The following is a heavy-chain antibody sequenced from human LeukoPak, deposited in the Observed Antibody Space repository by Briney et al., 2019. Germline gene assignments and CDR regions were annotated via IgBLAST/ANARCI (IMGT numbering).Heavy chain of an antibody. CDR2: IWYDGSNK. V-gene: IGHV3-33*01. CDR1: GFTFSSYG. D-gene: IGHD7-27*01. CDR3: ARDSLAGLGIEY. Sequence: HPGGSLRLSCAASGFTFSSYGMHWVRQAPGKGLEWVAVIWYDGSNKYYADSVKGRFTISRDNSKNTLYLQMNSLRAEDTTVYYCARDSLAGLGIEYWGQGTLVTVSS. J-gene: IGHJ4*02.